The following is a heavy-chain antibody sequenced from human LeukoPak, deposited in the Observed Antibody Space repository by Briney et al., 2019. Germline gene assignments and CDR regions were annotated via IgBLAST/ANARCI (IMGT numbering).Heavy chain of an antibody. CDR3: TTPNYDILTGYYNY. Sequence: GGSLRLSCAASGFTFNNAWMSWVRQAPGKGLEWVGRIKSKTDGGTTDYAAPVKGRFTISRDDSKNPLYLQMNSLKTEDTAVYYCTTPNYDILTGYYNYWGQGTLVTVSS. J-gene: IGHJ4*02. D-gene: IGHD3-9*01. CDR1: GFTFNNAW. V-gene: IGHV3-15*01. CDR2: IKSKTDGGTT.